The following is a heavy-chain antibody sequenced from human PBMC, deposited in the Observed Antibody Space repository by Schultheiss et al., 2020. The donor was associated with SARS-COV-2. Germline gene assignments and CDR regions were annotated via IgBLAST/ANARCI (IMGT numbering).Heavy chain of an antibody. D-gene: IGHD3-22*01. Sequence: GGSLRLSCAASGFTFSSYAMNWVRQAPGKGLEWVSTISGSGGSTFYADSVKGRFTISRDNSKNTLYLQMNSLRAEDTAVYYCARETYHYETSGYYPYYFDYWGQGTLVTVSS. CDR1: GFTFSSYA. V-gene: IGHV3-23*01. J-gene: IGHJ4*02. CDR3: ARETYHYETSGYYPYYFDY. CDR2: ISGSGGST.